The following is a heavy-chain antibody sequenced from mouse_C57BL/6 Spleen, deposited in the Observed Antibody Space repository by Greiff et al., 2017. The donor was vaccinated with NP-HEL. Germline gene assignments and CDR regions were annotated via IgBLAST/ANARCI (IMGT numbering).Heavy chain of an antibody. V-gene: IGHV1-61*01. J-gene: IGHJ4*01. CDR2: IYPSDSET. CDR1: GYTFTSYW. Sequence: QVQLQQPGAELVRPGSSVKLSCKASGYTFTSYWMAWVKQRPGQGLEWIGNIYPSDSETHYNPKFKDKATLTVDKSSSAADMQLSSLTSEYSAVYYYARRRYYTMDYWGQGTSVTVSS. CDR3: ARRRYYTMDY.